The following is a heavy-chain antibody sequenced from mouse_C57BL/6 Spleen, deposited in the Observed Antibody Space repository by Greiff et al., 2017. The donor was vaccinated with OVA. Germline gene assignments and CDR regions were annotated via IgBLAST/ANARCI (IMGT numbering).Heavy chain of an antibody. J-gene: IGHJ4*01. V-gene: IGHV1-82*01. CDR3: AKTWYYAMDY. Sequence: QVQLQQSGPELVKPGASVKISCKASGYAFSSSWMNWVKQRSGKGLEWIGRIYPGDGDTNYNGKFKGKATLTTDKSSSTAYMQLSSLTSEDSAVYFCAKTWYYAMDYWGQGTSGTVSS. CDR1: GYAFSSSW. CDR2: IYPGDGDT.